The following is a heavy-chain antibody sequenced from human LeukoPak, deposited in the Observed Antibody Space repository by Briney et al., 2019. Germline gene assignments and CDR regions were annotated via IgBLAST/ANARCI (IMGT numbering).Heavy chain of an antibody. CDR3: ARDRGEMATIGSFDY. Sequence: PSETLSLTCSVSGGSISSGDYYWSWIRQPPGKGLEWIGYIYYSGSTYYNPSLKSRVTISIDTSKNQFSLKLSSVTAADTAVYYCARDRGEMATIGSFDYWGQGTLVTVSS. D-gene: IGHD5-24*01. J-gene: IGHJ4*02. CDR2: IYYSGST. CDR1: GGSISSGDYY. V-gene: IGHV4-30-4*01.